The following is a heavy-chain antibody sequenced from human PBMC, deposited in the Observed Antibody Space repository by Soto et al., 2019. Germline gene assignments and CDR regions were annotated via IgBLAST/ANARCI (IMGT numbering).Heavy chain of an antibody. V-gene: IGHV4-39*01. CDR3: ATQEVGGSYVYTFDP. J-gene: IGHJ5*02. CDR1: GGSITSSSYY. D-gene: IGHD1-26*01. Sequence: QLHLRESGPGLVKPSETLSLTCTVSGGSITSSSYYWGWIRQPPGKGLEWIGSIYYSGSTYYNPSLQSRFTISVDTSKNQFSLKLSSVTAADTAVYYCATQEVGGSYVYTFDPWGQGTLVTVSS. CDR2: IYYSGST.